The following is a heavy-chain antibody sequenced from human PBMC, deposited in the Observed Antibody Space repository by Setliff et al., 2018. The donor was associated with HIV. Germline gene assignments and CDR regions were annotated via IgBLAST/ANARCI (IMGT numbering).Heavy chain of an antibody. CDR3: ARDGGSYYGYYYGMDV. D-gene: IGHD1-26*01. CDR1: GFTFSSYG. J-gene: IGHJ6*02. Sequence: LRLSCAASGFTFSSYGMHWVRQAPGKGLEWVAVIWYDGSNKYYADSVKGRFTISRDNSKNTLYLQMNSLRAEDTAVYYCARDGGSYYGYYYGMDVWGQGTTVTVSS. CDR2: IWYDGSNK. V-gene: IGHV3-33*01.